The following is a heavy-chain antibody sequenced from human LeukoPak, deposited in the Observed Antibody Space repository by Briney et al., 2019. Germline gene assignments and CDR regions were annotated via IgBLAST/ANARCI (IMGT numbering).Heavy chain of an antibody. D-gene: IGHD5-24*01. CDR1: GYSFGSFW. V-gene: IGHV5-51*01. CDR2: IYPQDSNT. J-gene: IGHJ4*02. Sequence: GESLKISCKGSGYSFGSFWINWVRQMPGKGLEWMGIIYPQDSNTRYSPSFQGQVTISADKSISPAYLQWSSLKASDTAMYYCARLGDGYNHYFDYWGQGTLVTVSS. CDR3: ARLGDGYNHYFDY.